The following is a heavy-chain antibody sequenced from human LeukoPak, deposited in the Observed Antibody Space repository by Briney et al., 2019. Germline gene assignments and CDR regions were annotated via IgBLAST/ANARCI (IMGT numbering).Heavy chain of an antibody. V-gene: IGHV3-48*02. D-gene: IGHD5-24*01. CDR2: ISSSRSTI. CDR1: GFTFSSYS. CDR3: TRASFQRWLQLGGD. J-gene: IGHJ4*02. Sequence: PGGFLRLSCAASGFTFSSYSMNWVRQAPGKGLEWVSHISSSRSTIYYTDSVKGRFTISRDNAKNSLYLQMNSLRDEDTAVYYCTRASFQRWLQLGGDWGQGTLVTVSS.